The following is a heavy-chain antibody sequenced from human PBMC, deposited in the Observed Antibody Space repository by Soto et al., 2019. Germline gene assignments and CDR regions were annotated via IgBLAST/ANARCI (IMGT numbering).Heavy chain of an antibody. J-gene: IGHJ6*02. D-gene: IGHD3-3*01. V-gene: IGHV4-30-4*01. CDR3: AREKLFYDFWSGYYTPRYGMDV. CDR1: GGSISSGDYY. CDR2: IYYSGST. Sequence: SETLSLTCTVSGGSISSGDYYWSWIRQPPGKGLEWIGYIYYSGSTYYNPSLKSQVTISVDTSKNQFSLKLSSMTAADMAMYYCAREKLFYDFWSGYYTPRYGMDVWGQGTTVTVSS.